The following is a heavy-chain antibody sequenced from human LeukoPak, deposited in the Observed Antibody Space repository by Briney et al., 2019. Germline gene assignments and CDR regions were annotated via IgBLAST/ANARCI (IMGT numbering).Heavy chain of an antibody. CDR3: AKDRKVGATGYYYYYMDV. Sequence: GGSLRLSCAASGFTFSSYAMSWVRQAPGKGLEWVLAISGSGGSTYYADSVKGRFTISRDNSKNTLYLQMNSLRAEDTAVYYCAKDRKVGATGYYYYYMDVWGKGTTVTVSS. J-gene: IGHJ6*03. CDR2: ISGSGGST. CDR1: GFTFSSYA. D-gene: IGHD1-26*01. V-gene: IGHV3-23*01.